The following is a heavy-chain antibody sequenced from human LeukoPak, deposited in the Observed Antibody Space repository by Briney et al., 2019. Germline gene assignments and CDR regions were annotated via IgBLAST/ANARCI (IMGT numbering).Heavy chain of an antibody. CDR1: GFTFSSFA. Sequence: GGSLRLSCAASGFTFSSFAMHWVRQAPGKGLEWVAVISYDGSNKYYADSVKGRFTISRDDSTNTLYLQMNSLRAEDTAVYYCARGPGYFDWLLRYWGQGTLVTVSS. CDR3: ARGPGYFDWLLRY. CDR2: ISYDGSNK. J-gene: IGHJ4*02. D-gene: IGHD3-9*01. V-gene: IGHV3-30-3*01.